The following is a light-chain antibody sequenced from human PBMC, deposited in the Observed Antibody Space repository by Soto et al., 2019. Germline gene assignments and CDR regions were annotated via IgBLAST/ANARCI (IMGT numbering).Light chain of an antibody. V-gene: IGLV6-57*04. CDR3: SSYAGSSTFL. Sequence: NFMLTQPHSVSESPGQTVTISCTRSSGSIANNYVQWYQQRPGSAPTTVIYENNQRPSGGPGRFSRSTDGSSNSAALTISALQTEDEADYYCSSYAGSSTFLFGGGTKLTVL. CDR2: ENN. J-gene: IGLJ3*02. CDR1: SGSIANNY.